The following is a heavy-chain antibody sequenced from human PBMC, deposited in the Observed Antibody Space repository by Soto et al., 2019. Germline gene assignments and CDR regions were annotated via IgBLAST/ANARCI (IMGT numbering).Heavy chain of an antibody. Sequence: GASVKVSCKVSGYTLTEISMHWVRQASGKGLEWMGGFDPEDGETIYAQKFQGRVTMTEDTSTDTAYMELSSLRSEDTAVYYCATLGWAIRDAFDIWGQGTMVTVSS. CDR1: GYTLTEIS. CDR2: FDPEDGET. D-gene: IGHD3-16*01. V-gene: IGHV1-24*01. CDR3: ATLGWAIRDAFDI. J-gene: IGHJ3*02.